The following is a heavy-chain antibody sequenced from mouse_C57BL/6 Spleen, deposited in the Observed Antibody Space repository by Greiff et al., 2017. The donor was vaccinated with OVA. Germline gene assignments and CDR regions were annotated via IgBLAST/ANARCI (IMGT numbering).Heavy chain of an antibody. CDR2: IYPGSGST. Sequence: QQRPGQGLEWIGDIYPGSGSTNYNEKFKSKATLTVDTSSSTAYMQLSSLTSEDSAVYYCARTRAMDYWGQGTSVTVSS. CDR3: ARTRAMDY. V-gene: IGHV1-55*01. J-gene: IGHJ4*01.